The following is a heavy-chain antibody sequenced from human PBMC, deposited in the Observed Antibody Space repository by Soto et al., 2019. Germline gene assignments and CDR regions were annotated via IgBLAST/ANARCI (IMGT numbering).Heavy chain of an antibody. CDR3: AMPSHFDY. CDR2: INHSVST. J-gene: IGHJ4*02. V-gene: IGHV4-34*01. Sequence: PAETLSLTCTGSRGYLIGYYWSCSRQTPWKCLYWIWEINHSVSTNYNPSLKSRVTISVDTSKKQLSLKLSSVTDADTAVYYCAMPSHFDYWGQGTMV. CDR1: RGYLIGYY.